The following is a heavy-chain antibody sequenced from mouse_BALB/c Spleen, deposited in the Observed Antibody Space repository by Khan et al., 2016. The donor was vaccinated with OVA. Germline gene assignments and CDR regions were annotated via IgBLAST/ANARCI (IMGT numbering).Heavy chain of an antibody. CDR2: INTETGEP. D-gene: IGHD2-14*01. Sequence: QVQLQQSGPELKKPGETVKISCKASGYTFTDYSMHWVKQAPGKGLKWMGWINTETGEPTYADDFKGRFAFSLETSASTAYLQINNLKNEDTATYFCARDRYDYFDDWGQGTTLTVSS. V-gene: IGHV9-2-1*01. CDR1: GYTFTDYS. J-gene: IGHJ2*01. CDR3: ARDRYDYFDD.